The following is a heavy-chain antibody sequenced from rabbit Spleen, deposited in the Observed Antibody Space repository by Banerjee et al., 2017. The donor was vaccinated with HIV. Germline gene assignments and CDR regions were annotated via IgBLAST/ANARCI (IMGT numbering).Heavy chain of an antibody. CDR2: IDSGSGRT. V-gene: IGHV1S40*01. CDR1: GFSFSSKYD. CDR3: ARFDIDYDAIDL. J-gene: IGHJ4*01. D-gene: IGHD2-1*01. Sequence: QSLEESGGDLVKPEGSLTLTCTASGFSFSSKYDMCWVRQAPGKGLEWIACIDSGSGRTWYASWVNGRFTISRTSSTTVTLQMTSLTAADTATYFCARFDIDYDAIDLWGPGTLVTVS.